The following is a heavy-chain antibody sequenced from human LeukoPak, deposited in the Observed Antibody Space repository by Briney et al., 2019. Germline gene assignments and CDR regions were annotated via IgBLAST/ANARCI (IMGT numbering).Heavy chain of an antibody. CDR2: IYYSGST. Sequence: SETLSPTCTVSGGSISSSSYYWGWIRQPPGKGLEWIGSIYYSGSTYYNPSLKSRVTISVDTSKNQFSLKLSSVTAADTAVYYCARSILEMATVDYWGQGTLVTVSS. CDR1: GGSISSSSYY. CDR3: ARSILEMATVDY. D-gene: IGHD5-24*01. J-gene: IGHJ4*02. V-gene: IGHV4-39*07.